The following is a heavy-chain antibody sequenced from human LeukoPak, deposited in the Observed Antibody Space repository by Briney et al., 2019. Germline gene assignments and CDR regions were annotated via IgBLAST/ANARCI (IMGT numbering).Heavy chain of an antibody. J-gene: IGHJ4*02. V-gene: IGHV3-23*01. D-gene: IGHD3-10*01. CDR3: AKLRVRGVMGFDY. CDR2: ISGSGGST. Sequence: PGGSLRLSCAASGLTFSTYTMNWVRQAPGKGLEWVSAISGSGGSTYYADSVKGRFTISRDNSKNTLYLQMNSLRAEDTAVYYCAKLRVRGVMGFDYWGQGTLVTVSS. CDR1: GLTFSTYT.